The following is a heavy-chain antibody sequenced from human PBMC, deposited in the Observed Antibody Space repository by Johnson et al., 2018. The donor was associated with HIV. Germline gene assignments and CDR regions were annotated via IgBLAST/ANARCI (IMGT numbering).Heavy chain of an antibody. V-gene: IGHV3-30*03. CDR3: ATSQSGAFDI. CDR2: ISYDGSNK. CDR1: GFTFSTFG. J-gene: IGHJ3*02. Sequence: QVQLVESGGGVVQPGRSLRLSCAASGFTFSTFGMHWVRQAPGKGLEWVAVISYDGSNKYSADSVKGRFTISRDNSKNTLYLHMNNVRTEDTAMYYCATSQSGAFDIWGQGTMVTVSS. D-gene: IGHD6-6*01.